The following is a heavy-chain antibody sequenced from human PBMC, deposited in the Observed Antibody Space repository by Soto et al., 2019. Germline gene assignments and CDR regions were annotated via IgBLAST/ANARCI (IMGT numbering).Heavy chain of an antibody. CDR1: GGSGSFSGYL. CDR2: INHSGST. J-gene: IGHJ4*02. D-gene: IGHD5-18*01. Sequence: QVQLQQWGAGLLKPSETLSLTCAVYGGSGSFSGYLWSWIRQPPGNGLEWIGEINHSGSTNYNPSLKGRVTISVDRSNHQFSLDLSSVTAADTAVYYCARDRYSPPPLSIDYWGQGSLVTVSS. V-gene: IGHV4-34*01. CDR3: ARDRYSPPPLSIDY.